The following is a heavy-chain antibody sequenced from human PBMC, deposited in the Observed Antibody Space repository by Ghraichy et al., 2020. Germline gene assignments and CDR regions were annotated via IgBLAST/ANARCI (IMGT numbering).Heavy chain of an antibody. CDR1: GGSISSGGYY. J-gene: IGHJ4*02. D-gene: IGHD3-10*01. CDR3: ARSESPIWFGELFLLVY. V-gene: IGHV4-31*03. CDR2: IYYSGST. Sequence: SETLSLTCTVSGGSISSGGYYWSWIRQHPGKGLEWIGYIYYSGSTYYNPSLKSRVTISVDTSKNQFSLKLSSVTAADTAVYYCARSESPIWFGELFLLVYWGQGTLVTVSS.